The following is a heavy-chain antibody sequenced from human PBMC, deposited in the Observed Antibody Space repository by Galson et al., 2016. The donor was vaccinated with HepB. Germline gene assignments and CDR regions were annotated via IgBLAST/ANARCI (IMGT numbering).Heavy chain of an antibody. V-gene: IGHV3-30*03. CDR2: ISSDGTHQ. D-gene: IGHD2-21*02. CDR1: AFNFNNYD. CDR3: ATGGPVVTATQVSGGGVTVHNAFDI. Sequence: SLRLSCAASAFNFNNYDIHWVRQAPGKGLEWVTIISSDGTHQDYADSVKGRFTISRDDSTNTVSRQMNSLRLEDTAMYYCATGGPVVTATQVSGGGVTVHNAFDIWGQGTMVTVSS. J-gene: IGHJ3*02.